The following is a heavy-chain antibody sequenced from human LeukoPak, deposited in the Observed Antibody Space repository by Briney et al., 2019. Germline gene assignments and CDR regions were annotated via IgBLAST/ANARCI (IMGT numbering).Heavy chain of an antibody. Sequence: ASVKVSCKASGGTFSSYAIGWVRQAPGQGLEWMGGLIPIFGTANYAQKFQGRVTITADESTSTAYMELSSLRSEDTAVYYCARVKYSYGFIWAFDIWGQGTMVTVSS. J-gene: IGHJ3*02. CDR2: LIPIFGTA. V-gene: IGHV1-69*13. D-gene: IGHD5-18*01. CDR3: ARVKYSYGFIWAFDI. CDR1: GGTFSSYA.